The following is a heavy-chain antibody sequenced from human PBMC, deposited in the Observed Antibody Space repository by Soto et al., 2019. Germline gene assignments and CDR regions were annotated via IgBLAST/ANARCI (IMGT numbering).Heavy chain of an antibody. CDR2: IYSGGST. J-gene: IGHJ6*02. CDR3: ARDKALVVPSLVNSDYYYSAMDV. CDR1: GFTVNNNS. D-gene: IGHD2-2*01. Sequence: EVQLVESGGGLVQPGGSLRLSCAASGFTVNNNSMTSVRQAPGKGLEWVSVIYSGGSTNYADSVRGRFTISRDNSKNTLHLQMNTLRDEDTAVYYCARDKALVVPSLVNSDYYYSAMDVWGQGTTVTVSS. V-gene: IGHV3-66*01.